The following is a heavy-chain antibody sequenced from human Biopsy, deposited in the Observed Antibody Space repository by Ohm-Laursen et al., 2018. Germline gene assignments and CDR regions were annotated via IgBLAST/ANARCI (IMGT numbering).Heavy chain of an antibody. CDR3: AKDLRNNNWGVEN. V-gene: IGHV3-30*18. CDR1: GFSFSSYG. D-gene: IGHD7-27*01. Sequence: SLRLSCTASGFSFSSYGMHWVRQAPGKGLERVAVISDDGRNKYYVDSVKGRFTISRDNSKNTLYLQMNNLRAEDTAVFYCAKDLRNNNWGVENWGQGTLVTVSS. J-gene: IGHJ4*02. CDR2: ISDDGRNK.